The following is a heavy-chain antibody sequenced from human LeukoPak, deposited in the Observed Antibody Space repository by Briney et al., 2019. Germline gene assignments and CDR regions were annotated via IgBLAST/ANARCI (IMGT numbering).Heavy chain of an antibody. J-gene: IGHJ5*02. Sequence: SETLSLTCTVSGDSISSGGYYWSWIRQPPGKGLEWIGYIYTSGSTNYNPSLKSRATISVDTSKNQFSLKLSSVTAADTAVYYCARHGGVGAQGGFDPWGQGTLVTVSS. D-gene: IGHD1-26*01. CDR2: IYTSGST. CDR1: GDSISSGGYY. CDR3: ARHGGVGAQGGFDP. V-gene: IGHV4-61*08.